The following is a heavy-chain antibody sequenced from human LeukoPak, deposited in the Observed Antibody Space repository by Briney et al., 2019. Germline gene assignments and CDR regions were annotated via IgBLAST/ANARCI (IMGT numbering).Heavy chain of an antibody. Sequence: PSETLSLTCTVSGGSISSYYWSSIRQPPGKGLEWIGYIYYSGSTNYNPSLKSRVTISVDTSKNQFSLKLSSVTAADTAVYYCATAPRSSGWFDYWGQGTLVIVSS. V-gene: IGHV4-59*08. D-gene: IGHD6-19*01. J-gene: IGHJ4*02. CDR1: GGSISSYY. CDR3: ATAPRSSGWFDY. CDR2: IYYSGST.